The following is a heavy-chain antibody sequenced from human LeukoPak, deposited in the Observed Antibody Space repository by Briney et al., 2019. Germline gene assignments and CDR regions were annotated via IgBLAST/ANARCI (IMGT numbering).Heavy chain of an antibody. Sequence: GGSLRLSCAASGFTFDDYAMQWVRQAPGKGLEWASGISWNSGSIGYADCVKGRFTISRDNAKNSLYLQMNSLRAEDTALYYCAKGTSIAAAGSNWYNWFDPWGQGTLVTVSS. V-gene: IGHV3-9*01. CDR1: GFTFDDYA. J-gene: IGHJ5*02. CDR3: AKGTSIAAAGSNWYNWFDP. CDR2: ISWNSGSI. D-gene: IGHD6-13*01.